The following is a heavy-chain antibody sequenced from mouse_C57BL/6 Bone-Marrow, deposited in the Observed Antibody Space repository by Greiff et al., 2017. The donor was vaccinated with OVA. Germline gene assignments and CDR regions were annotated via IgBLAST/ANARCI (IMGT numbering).Heavy chain of an antibody. Sequence: DVHLVESGGGLVQPGGSLKLSCAASGFTFSDYYMYWVRQTPEQRLEWVAYISNGGGSTYYPDTVKGRFTISRDNAKNTLYLQMSRLKSEDTAMYYCARHDYYGSSYGYWYFDVWGTGTTVTVSS. D-gene: IGHD1-1*01. V-gene: IGHV5-12*01. CDR2: ISNGGGST. CDR3: ARHDYYGSSYGYWYFDV. J-gene: IGHJ1*03. CDR1: GFTFSDYY.